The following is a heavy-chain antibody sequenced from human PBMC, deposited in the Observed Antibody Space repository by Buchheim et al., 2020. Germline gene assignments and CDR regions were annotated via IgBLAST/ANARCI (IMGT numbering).Heavy chain of an antibody. V-gene: IGHV3-30*04. CDR2: ISYDGSNK. Sequence: QVQLVESGGGVVQLGRSLRLSCAASGFTFSSYAMHWVRQAPGKGLEWVAVISYDGSNKYYADSVKGRFTISRDNSKNTLYLQMNSLRAEDTAVYYCAYALAYCGGDCYSPLGDGMDVWGQGTT. J-gene: IGHJ6*02. CDR1: GFTFSSYA. CDR3: AYALAYCGGDCYSPLGDGMDV. D-gene: IGHD2-21*01.